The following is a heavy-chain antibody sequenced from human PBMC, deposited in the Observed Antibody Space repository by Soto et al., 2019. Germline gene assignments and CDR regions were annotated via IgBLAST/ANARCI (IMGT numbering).Heavy chain of an antibody. J-gene: IGHJ4*02. CDR3: ARLSGGSWGGYYFDY. CDR2: IYYSGST. CDR1: GGSISSYY. Sequence: SETLSLTCTVSGGSISSYYWSWIRQPPGKGLEWIGYIYYSGSTNYNPSLKSRVTISVDTSKNQFSRKLSSVPAADTAVYYCARLSGGSWGGYYFDYWGQGTLVTVSS. D-gene: IGHD2-15*01. V-gene: IGHV4-59*08.